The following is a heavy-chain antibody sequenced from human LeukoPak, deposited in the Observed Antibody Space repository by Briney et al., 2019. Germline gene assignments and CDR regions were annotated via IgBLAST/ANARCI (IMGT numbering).Heavy chain of an antibody. CDR2: IYYSGST. CDR3: ARTRIAAAGSDAFDI. J-gene: IGHJ3*02. CDR1: GGSISSYY. D-gene: IGHD6-13*01. V-gene: IGHV4-59*01. Sequence: SETLSLTCTVSGGSISSYYWSWIRQPPGKGLEWIGYIYYSGSTNYNPSLKSRVTISVDTSKNQFSLNLSSVTAADTAVYYCARTRIAAAGSDAFDIWGQGTMVTVSS.